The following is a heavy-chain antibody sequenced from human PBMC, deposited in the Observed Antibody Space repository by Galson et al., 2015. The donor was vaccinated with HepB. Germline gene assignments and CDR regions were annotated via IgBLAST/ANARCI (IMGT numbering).Heavy chain of an antibody. CDR1: GYTFTSYG. CDR3: ARSDYYDSSGYYSYFDY. D-gene: IGHD3-22*01. V-gene: IGHV1-18*01. CDR2: ISAYNGNT. Sequence: SVKVSCKASGYTFTSYGISWVRQAPGQGLEWMGWISAYNGNTNYAQKLQGRVTMTTDTSTSTAYMELRSLRSDDTAVYYCARSDYYDSSGYYSYFDYWGQGTLVTVSS. J-gene: IGHJ4*02.